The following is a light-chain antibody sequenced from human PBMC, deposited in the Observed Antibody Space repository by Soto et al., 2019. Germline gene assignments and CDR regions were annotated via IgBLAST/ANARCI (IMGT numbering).Light chain of an antibody. Sequence: QSVLTQPPSVSGAPGQRVTLSCTGNTSNLGAGYDVHWYQQLPGAAPKLVIFGNRNRPSGVSNRFSGSKSANTASLTISGLQAEDEADYYCASFTTSSTRVFGTGTKLTVL. CDR3: ASFTTSSTRV. J-gene: IGLJ1*01. V-gene: IGLV1-40*01. CDR2: GNR. CDR1: TSNLGAGYD.